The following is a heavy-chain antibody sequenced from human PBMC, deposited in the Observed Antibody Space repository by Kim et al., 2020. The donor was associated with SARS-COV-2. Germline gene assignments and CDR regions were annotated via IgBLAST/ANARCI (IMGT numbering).Heavy chain of an antibody. CDR3: ARQSPKGYSYGYFYY. CDR1: GGSISSSSYY. CDR2: IYYSGST. V-gene: IGHV4-39*01. Sequence: SETLSLTCTVSGGSISSSSYYWGWIRQPPGKGLEWIGSIYYSGSTYYNPSLKSRVTISVDTSKNQFSLKLSSVTAADTAVYYCARQSPKGYSYGYFYYWGQGTLVTVSS. D-gene: IGHD5-18*01. J-gene: IGHJ4*02.